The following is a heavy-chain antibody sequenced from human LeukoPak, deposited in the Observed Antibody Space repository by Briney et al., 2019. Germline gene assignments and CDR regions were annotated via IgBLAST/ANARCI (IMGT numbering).Heavy chain of an antibody. CDR3: AKDLSMYSGYDSYFDY. J-gene: IGHJ4*02. CDR2: ISWNSGSI. V-gene: IGHV3-9*01. D-gene: IGHD5-12*01. CDR1: GFTFDDYA. Sequence: GRSLRLSCAASGFTFDDYAMPWVRQAPGKGLEWVSGISWNSGSIGYADSVKGRFTISRDNAKNSLYLQMNSLRAEDTALYYCAKDLSMYSGYDSYFDYWGQGTLVTVSS.